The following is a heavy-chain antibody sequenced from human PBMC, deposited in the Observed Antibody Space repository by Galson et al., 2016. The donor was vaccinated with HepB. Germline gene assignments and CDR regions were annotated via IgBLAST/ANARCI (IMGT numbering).Heavy chain of an antibody. CDR1: GFTFSSHA. CDR2: ISGSGGST. CDR3: AKDRGTYRPYYFDC. Sequence: SLRLSCAASGFTFSSHAMSWVRPAPGKGLEWVAAISGSGGSTYYADSVKGRFAISRDKSKNTLYLQMNSLRAEDTATYYCAKDRGTYRPYYFDCWGQGTLVTVSS. D-gene: IGHD3-16*02. J-gene: IGHJ4*02. V-gene: IGHV3-23*01.